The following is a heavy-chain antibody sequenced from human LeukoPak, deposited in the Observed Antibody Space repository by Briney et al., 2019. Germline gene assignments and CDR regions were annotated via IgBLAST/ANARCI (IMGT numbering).Heavy chain of an antibody. CDR1: GFTFSHYG. J-gene: IGHJ4*02. V-gene: IGHV3-33*06. CDR3: VKDAQRGFDYSNSLEH. Sequence: PGRSLRLSCEASGFTFSHYGMHWVRQAPGKGLEWVAVIWSDATNQYYADSVKGRFTTSRDNFKKTVSLQMNSLRVEDTAVYYCVKDAQRGFDYSNSLEHWGQGALVTVSS. D-gene: IGHD4-11*01. CDR2: IWSDATNQ.